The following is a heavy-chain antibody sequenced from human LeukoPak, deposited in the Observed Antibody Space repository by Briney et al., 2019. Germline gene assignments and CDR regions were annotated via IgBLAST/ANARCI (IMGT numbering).Heavy chain of an antibody. V-gene: IGHV4-38-2*02. D-gene: IGHD5-18*01. CDR3: ARVIQLKSSVVDY. Sequence: SETLSLTCTVSGYSISSGYYWGWIRQPPGKGLEWIGSIYHSGSTYYNPSLKSRVTISVDTSKNQFSLKLSSVAAADTAVYYCARVIQLKSSVVDYWGQGTLVTVSS. J-gene: IGHJ4*02. CDR1: GYSISSGYY. CDR2: IYHSGST.